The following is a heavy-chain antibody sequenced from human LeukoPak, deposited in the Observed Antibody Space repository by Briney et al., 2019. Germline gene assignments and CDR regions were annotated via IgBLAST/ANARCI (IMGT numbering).Heavy chain of an antibody. V-gene: IGHV3-33*08. CDR3: ARDQGTLRFSEWFSEY. CDR2: IWYDGSNQ. D-gene: IGHD3-3*01. J-gene: IGHJ4*02. Sequence: LSLTCTVSGGSISSYYWSWIRQPPGKGLEWVAFIWYDGSNQYYADSVKGRFTISRESSENTLYLHMNSLKVEDTAVYYCARDQGTLRFSEWFSEYWGQGTLVTVSS. CDR1: GGSISSYY.